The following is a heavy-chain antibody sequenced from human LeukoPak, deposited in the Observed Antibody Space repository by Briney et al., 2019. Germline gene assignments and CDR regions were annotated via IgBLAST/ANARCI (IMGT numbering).Heavy chain of an antibody. CDR1: GGTFSSYA. V-gene: IGHV1-69*04. CDR3: ARDADMTTVVTYFDY. D-gene: IGHD4-23*01. J-gene: IGHJ4*02. Sequence: GASVKVSCKASGGTFSSYAISWVRQAPGQGLEWMGRIIPILGIANYAQKFQGRVTITADKSTSTAYMELSSLRSEDTAVYYCARDADMTTVVTYFDYWGQGTLVTVSS. CDR2: IIPILGIA.